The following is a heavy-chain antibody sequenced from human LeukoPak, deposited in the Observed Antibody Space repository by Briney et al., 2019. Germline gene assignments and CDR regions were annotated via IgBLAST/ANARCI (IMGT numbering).Heavy chain of an antibody. Sequence: PGGSLRLSCAASGFTSSSYAMNWVRQAPGKGLEWVSSISSSSSYIYYADSVKGRFTISRDNAKNSLYLQMNSLRAEDTAVYYCARDVTIFGVVIIPYYGMDVWGQGTTVTVSS. J-gene: IGHJ6*02. CDR1: GFTSSSYA. D-gene: IGHD3-3*01. CDR2: ISSSSSYI. CDR3: ARDVTIFGVVIIPYYGMDV. V-gene: IGHV3-21*01.